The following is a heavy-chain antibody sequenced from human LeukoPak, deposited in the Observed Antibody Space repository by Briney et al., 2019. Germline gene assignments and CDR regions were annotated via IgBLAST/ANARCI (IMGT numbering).Heavy chain of an antibody. Sequence: GASVKVSWKASGGTFSSYAISWVRQAPGQGLEWMGGIIPIFGTANYAQKFQGRVTITADESTSTAYMELSSLRSEDTAVYYCASYADYYFDYWGQGTLVTVSS. CDR3: ASYADYYFDY. D-gene: IGHD3-16*01. J-gene: IGHJ4*02. V-gene: IGHV1-69*01. CDR1: GGTFSSYA. CDR2: IIPIFGTA.